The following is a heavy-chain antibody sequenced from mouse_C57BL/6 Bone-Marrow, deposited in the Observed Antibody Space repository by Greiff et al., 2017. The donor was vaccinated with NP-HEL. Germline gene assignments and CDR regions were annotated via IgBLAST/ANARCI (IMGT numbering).Heavy chain of an antibody. CDR2: IYPRSGNT. D-gene: IGHD1-1*01. Sequence: QVQLQQSGAELARPGASVKLSCKASGYTFKSYGISWVKQRTGQGLEWIGEIYPRSGNTYYNEKFKGKATLTADKSSSTAYMELRSLTSEDSAVYFCANHYYGSSYVVYFDYWGQGTTLTVSS. J-gene: IGHJ2*01. CDR3: ANHYYGSSYVVYFDY. CDR1: GYTFKSYG. V-gene: IGHV1-81*01.